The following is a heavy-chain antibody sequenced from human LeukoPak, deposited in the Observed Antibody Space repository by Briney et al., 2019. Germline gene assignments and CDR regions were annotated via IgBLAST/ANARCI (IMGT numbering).Heavy chain of an antibody. Sequence: PGGSLRLSCGASGFSFSSYAMSWVRQAPGKGPEWVSSISGSGENTYYTDSVKGRFTISRDNFKSTLYLQMNSLRAEDTVVYYCGKDRPNYYHSSGHYYRQNGDYWGQGTLVTVSS. J-gene: IGHJ4*02. CDR2: ISGSGENT. V-gene: IGHV3-23*01. CDR1: GFSFSSYA. CDR3: GKDRPNYYHSSGHYYRQNGDY. D-gene: IGHD3-22*01.